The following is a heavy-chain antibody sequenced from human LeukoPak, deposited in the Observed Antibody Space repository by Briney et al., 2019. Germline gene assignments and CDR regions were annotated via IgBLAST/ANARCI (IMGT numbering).Heavy chain of an antibody. D-gene: IGHD3-10*01. J-gene: IGHJ4*02. Sequence: GGSLRLSCAASGFTFSDYNMDWVRQAPGKGLEWVSFISSRSDYIYYADSVKGRFTISRDNAKSSLYLQMNSLRAEDTTMYYCAREGFLSGAYFDYWGQGALVTVSS. CDR3: AREGFLSGAYFDY. CDR2: ISSRSDYI. CDR1: GFTFSDYN. V-gene: IGHV3-21*01.